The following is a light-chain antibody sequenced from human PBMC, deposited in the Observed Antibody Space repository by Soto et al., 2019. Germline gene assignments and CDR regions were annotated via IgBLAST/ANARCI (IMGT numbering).Light chain of an antibody. J-gene: IGLJ2*01. CDR2: EVT. CDR3: SSYTTNITPVV. Sequence: QSVLTQPASVSGSPGQSITISCTGNSGEIGGYNYVSWYQQHPGKAPKLLISEVTNRPSGVSNRFSGSKSGNTASLTISGLQAEDEADYYCSSYTTNITPVVFGGGTKLTVL. V-gene: IGLV2-14*01. CDR1: SGEIGGYNY.